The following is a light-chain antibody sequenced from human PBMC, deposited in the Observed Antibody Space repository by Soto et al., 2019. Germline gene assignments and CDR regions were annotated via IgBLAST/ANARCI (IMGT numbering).Light chain of an antibody. V-gene: IGLV1-40*01. CDR3: QSYDSSLSGVV. J-gene: IGLJ2*01. CDR2: GNI. Sequence: QSVLTQPPSVSGAPGQRVTISCTGSSSNIGAGYDVHWYQQLPGTAPKLLIYGNINRPSGVPDRFSGSKSGTSASLAISGLQAEDEADYFCQSYDSSLSGVVFGGGTKLTVL. CDR1: SSNIGAGYD.